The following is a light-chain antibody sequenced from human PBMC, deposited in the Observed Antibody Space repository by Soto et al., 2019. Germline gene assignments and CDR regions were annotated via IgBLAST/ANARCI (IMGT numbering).Light chain of an antibody. CDR2: DNH. CDR3: AAWDVSLKGFV. CDR1: NSNIGSNYD. Sequence: QSVLTQPPSVSGVPGQRVTISCTGSNSNIGSNYDVHWYRQLPGTAPQLLISDNHRRPSGVPDRFSGSKSGTSASLAISGLQSEDEATYFCAAWDVSLKGFVFGTGTKVTVL. J-gene: IGLJ1*01. V-gene: IGLV1-44*01.